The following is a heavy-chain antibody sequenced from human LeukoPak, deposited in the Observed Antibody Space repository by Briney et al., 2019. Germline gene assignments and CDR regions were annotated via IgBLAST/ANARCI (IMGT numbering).Heavy chain of an antibody. D-gene: IGHD1-26*01. CDR1: GFTFSSYS. Sequence: GGSLRLSCAASGFTFSSYSMNWVRQAPGKGLEWVSYISSSSSTIYYADSVKGRFTISRDNAKNTLYLQMNSLRAEDTAVYYCASGIGDGGPYYYYYYMDVWGKGTTVTVSS. CDR2: ISSSSSTI. V-gene: IGHV3-48*04. J-gene: IGHJ6*03. CDR3: ASGIGDGGPYYYYYYMDV.